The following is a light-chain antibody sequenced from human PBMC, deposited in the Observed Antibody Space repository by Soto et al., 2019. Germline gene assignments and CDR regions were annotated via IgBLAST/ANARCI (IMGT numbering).Light chain of an antibody. J-gene: IGKJ4*01. CDR1: QSVSSK. CDR3: QQYNYWPVT. V-gene: IGKV3-15*01. CDR2: GAS. Sequence: EIVLTQSPGTLSLSPGERATLSCRASQSVSSKLAWYQQKPGQAPRLLIHGASTRATGIAARFSGSGSGTEFTLTISGLQSEDLATYYCQQYNYWPVTFGGGTKVDIK.